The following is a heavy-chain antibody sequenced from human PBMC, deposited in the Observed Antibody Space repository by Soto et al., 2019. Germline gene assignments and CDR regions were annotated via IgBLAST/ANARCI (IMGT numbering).Heavy chain of an antibody. Sequence: QVQLQQWGAGLLKPSETLSLTCAVYGGSFSGYYWSWIRQPPGKGLEWIGEINHSGSTNYNPSLKSRVTISVDTAKNQCSLKLSSVTAADTAVYYCERDGFGVVVPAAMHWFDPWGQGTLVTVSS. J-gene: IGHJ5*02. CDR2: INHSGST. D-gene: IGHD2-2*01. CDR3: ERDGFGVVVPAAMHWFDP. V-gene: IGHV4-34*01. CDR1: GGSFSGYY.